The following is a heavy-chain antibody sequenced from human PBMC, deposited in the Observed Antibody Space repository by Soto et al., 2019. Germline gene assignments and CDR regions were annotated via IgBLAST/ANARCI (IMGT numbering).Heavy chain of an antibody. J-gene: IGHJ4*02. Sequence: QVQLQESGPRLVKPSQTLSLICTVSGGAIRSGAYWCWIRQPPGKGREWLGYIYNSGTAYYNPSLTSLLSISVDLYTNQFSMNLASVTTADTAVYYCARDATGYNFIDYWGQGTLVSVSS. CDR3: ARDATGYNFIDY. V-gene: IGHV4-30-4*08. CDR1: GGAIRSGAY. CDR2: IYNSGTA. D-gene: IGHD5-12*01.